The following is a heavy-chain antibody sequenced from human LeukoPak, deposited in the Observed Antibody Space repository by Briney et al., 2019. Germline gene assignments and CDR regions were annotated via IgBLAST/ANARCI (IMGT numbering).Heavy chain of an antibody. CDR2: IKEDGSQK. CDR3: TRDQT. CDR1: LGSHW. Sequence: PGGSLRLSCVGALGSHWMGWVRQAPGNGLEWVANIKEDGSQKYYMDSVKGRFTISRDNAKSSLFLQMNNLRVEDTDVYYCTRDQTWGQGTLVTVSS. J-gene: IGHJ4*02. V-gene: IGHV3-7*01.